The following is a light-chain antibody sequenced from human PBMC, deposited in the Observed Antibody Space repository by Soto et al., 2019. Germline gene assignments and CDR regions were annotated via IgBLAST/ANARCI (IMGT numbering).Light chain of an antibody. CDR3: QQYNTFST. Sequence: DVQMTQSPSTLSASVGDSVTITCRASQSVNNWLAWYQQKPGKAPRLLIFDSYKLESGVPSSFSGSGSGTEFILTISSLQADDFAAYYCQQYNTFSTFGQGTKVEIK. J-gene: IGKJ1*01. CDR1: QSVNNW. CDR2: DSY. V-gene: IGKV1-5*01.